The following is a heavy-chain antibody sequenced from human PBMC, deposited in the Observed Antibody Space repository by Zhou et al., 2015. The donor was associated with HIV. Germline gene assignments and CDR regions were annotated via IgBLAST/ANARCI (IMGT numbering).Heavy chain of an antibody. CDR1: GGTFSSYA. CDR2: IIAIFGTA. Sequence: QVQLVQSGAEVKKPGSSVKVSCKASGGTFSSYAISWVRQAPGQGLEWMGGIIAIFGTANYAQKFQGRVTITADESTSTAYMELSSLRSEDTAVYYCAYHAELGAARPLSDDGHFDYWGQGTLVTVSS. CDR3: AYHAELGAARPLSDDGHFDY. V-gene: IGHV1-69*01. D-gene: IGHD6-6*01. J-gene: IGHJ4*02.